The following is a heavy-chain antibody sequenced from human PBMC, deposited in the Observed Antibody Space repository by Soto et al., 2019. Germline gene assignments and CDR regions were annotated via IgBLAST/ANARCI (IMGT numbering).Heavy chain of an antibody. D-gene: IGHD1-26*01. CDR1: GFTFNTYG. CDR3: ARSPQPTRGIHWYFDL. V-gene: IGHV3-30*03. J-gene: IGHJ2*01. CDR2: ISYDGINK. Sequence: PLRLSCAASGFTFNTYGLHWVRQAPGEGLEWVAAISYDGINKYYVDSVKGRFTISRDNSKNTLYVQMNSLRAEDTALYYCARSPQPTRGIHWYFDLWGRGILVTVSS.